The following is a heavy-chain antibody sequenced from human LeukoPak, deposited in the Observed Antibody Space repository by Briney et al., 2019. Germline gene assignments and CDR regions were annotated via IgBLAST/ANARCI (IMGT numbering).Heavy chain of an antibody. CDR3: ARFAVHRRITVAGQFGLDY. CDR2: INPSGVST. CDR1: GYIFTSYN. D-gene: IGHD6-19*01. V-gene: IGHV1-46*01. Sequence: ASVKVSCKASGYIFTSYNIYWVRQAPGQGLEWMGIINPSGVSTNYAQKFQGRVTMTRDTSTSTVYMELSSLRSEDTAVYYCARFAVHRRITVAGQFGLDYWGQGTLVSLSS. J-gene: IGHJ4*02.